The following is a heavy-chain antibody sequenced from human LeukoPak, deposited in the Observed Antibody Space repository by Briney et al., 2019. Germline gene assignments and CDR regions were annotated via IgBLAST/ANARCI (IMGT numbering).Heavy chain of an antibody. J-gene: IGHJ4*02. V-gene: IGHV3-53*01. CDR3: ARATGLDFDS. D-gene: IGHD3/OR15-3a*01. CDR2: IYTGNSTT. CDR1: GLTVSSNY. Sequence: GGSLRLSCAASGLTVSSNYMSWVRQAPGKGLEWVSVIYTGNSTTYYADSVKGRFTTSRDSSKNTLYLQMNNLRAEDTAVYYCARATGLDFDSWGQGTLVTVSS.